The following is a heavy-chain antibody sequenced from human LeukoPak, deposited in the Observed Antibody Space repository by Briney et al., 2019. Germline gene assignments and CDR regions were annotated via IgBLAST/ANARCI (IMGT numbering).Heavy chain of an antibody. CDR3: ARGGSYYDC. D-gene: IGHD1-26*01. CDR1: GGSISNYY. V-gene: IGHV4-59*01. CDR2: IYYSGST. J-gene: IGHJ4*02. Sequence: SETLSLTCTVSGGSISNYYWSWIRQPPGKGLEWIGFIYYSGSTNYNPSLKSRVTISVDTSKNQFSLKLSSVTAADTAVYYCARGGSYYDCWGQGTLVTVSS.